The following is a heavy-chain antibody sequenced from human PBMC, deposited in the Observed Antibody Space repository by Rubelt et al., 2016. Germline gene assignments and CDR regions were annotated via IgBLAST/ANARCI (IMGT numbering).Heavy chain of an antibody. CDR1: GYTFTSYY. D-gene: IGHD2-2*01. J-gene: IGHJ4*02. CDR3: ACKPALYY. CDR2: INPCGGGT. Sequence: QVQLVQSGAEVKKPGASVKVSCKASGYTFTSYYMHWVRQAPGQGLEWMGIINPCGGGTGSAQRFQGGVTMPRDTSTGTVYMELGSLRSEDTAVYYCACKPALYYWGQGTLVTVSS. V-gene: IGHV1-46*01.